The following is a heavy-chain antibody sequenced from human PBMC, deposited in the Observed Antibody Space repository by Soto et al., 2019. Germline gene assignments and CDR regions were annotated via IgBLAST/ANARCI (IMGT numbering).Heavy chain of an antibody. CDR1: GGSFSGYY. J-gene: IGHJ1*01. CDR2: INHRGST. V-gene: IGHV4-34*01. CDR3: ARGFYRYSSSWRTEYFQH. D-gene: IGHD6-13*01. Sequence: QVQLQQWGAGLLKPSETLSLTCAVYGGSFSGYYWSWIRQPPGKGREWIGEINHRGSTNYNPSLKSRVTISVATSKNQFSLKLSSVTAADTAVYYCARGFYRYSSSWRTEYFQHWGQGTLVTVSS.